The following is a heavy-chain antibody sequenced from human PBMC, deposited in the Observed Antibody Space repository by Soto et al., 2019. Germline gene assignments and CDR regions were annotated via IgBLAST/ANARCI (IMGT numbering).Heavy chain of an antibody. D-gene: IGHD6-19*01. CDR3: ARDGTGSGWLFDS. CDR2: VYYTGTT. V-gene: IGHV4-59*01. Sequence: PSETLSLTCTVSGDSISVYDLNWIRQPPGKGLEWIGYVYYTGTTNYNPSLKNRVSISVDTSKSQFSLRLSSVTAADTVLYYCARDGTGSGWLFDSWGQGTLVTVSS. J-gene: IGHJ4*02. CDR1: GDSISVYD.